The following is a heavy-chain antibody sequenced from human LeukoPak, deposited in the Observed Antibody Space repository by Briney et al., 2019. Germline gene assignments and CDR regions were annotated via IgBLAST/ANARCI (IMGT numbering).Heavy chain of an antibody. CDR3: AKGSSLYVYY. CDR1: GFTFDDYA. J-gene: IGHJ4*02. CDR2: ISCSSGSI. D-gene: IGHD6-13*01. Sequence: GGSLRLSCAASGFTFDDYAMNWVRQAPGKGLEWVSGISCSSGSIGYADSVKGRFTISRDNAKNSLYLQMNSLRAEDTALYYCAKGSSLYVYYWGQGTLVTASS. V-gene: IGHV3-9*01.